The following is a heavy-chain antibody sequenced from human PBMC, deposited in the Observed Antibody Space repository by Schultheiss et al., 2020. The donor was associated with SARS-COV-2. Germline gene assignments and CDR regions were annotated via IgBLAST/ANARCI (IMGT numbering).Heavy chain of an antibody. V-gene: IGHV3-30-3*01. Sequence: GGSLRLSCAASGFTFSNYAMHWVRQAPSKGLEWVAVISYDGSNKYYADSVKGRFTISRDNSKNTLYLQMNSLRAEDTAVYYCARSITMTPFAAFDIWGQGTMVTVSS. D-gene: IGHD3-22*01. CDR1: GFTFSNYA. J-gene: IGHJ3*02. CDR3: ARSITMTPFAAFDI. CDR2: ISYDGSNK.